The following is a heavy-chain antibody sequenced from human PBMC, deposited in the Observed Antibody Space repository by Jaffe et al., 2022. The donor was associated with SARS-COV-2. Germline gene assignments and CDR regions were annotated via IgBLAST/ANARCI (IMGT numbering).Heavy chain of an antibody. V-gene: IGHV4-61*02. CDR3: ARGFCSGGICYHLDY. D-gene: IGHD2-15*01. CDR2: IDNSGST. J-gene: IGHJ4*02. CDR1: GGSISSGNYY. Sequence: QVQLQESGPGLVKPSQTLSLTCTVSGGSISSGNYYWSWIRQPAGKGLEWIGRIDNSGSTNYSPSLKSRVTISVDTSKNQFSLILSSVTAADTAVYFCARGFCSGGICYHLDYWGQGTLVTVSS.